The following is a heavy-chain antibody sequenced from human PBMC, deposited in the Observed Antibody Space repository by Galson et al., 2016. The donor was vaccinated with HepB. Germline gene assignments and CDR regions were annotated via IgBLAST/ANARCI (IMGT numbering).Heavy chain of an antibody. J-gene: IGHJ4*02. CDR2: INHSGST. CDR3: ARGYFFFDS. Sequence: SETLSPTCAVYAGSFTGYSWNWIRQPPGQGLEWIGKINHSGSTNYNPPLKTRVTISIDSSKIQFSLNMSSVTAADPAVYYCARGYFFFDSWGQGTLVTVSS. CDR1: AGSFTGYS. V-gene: IGHV4-34*01. D-gene: IGHD2/OR15-2a*01.